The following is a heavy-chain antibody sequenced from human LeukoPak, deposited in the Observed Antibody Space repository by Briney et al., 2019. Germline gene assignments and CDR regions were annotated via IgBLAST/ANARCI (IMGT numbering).Heavy chain of an antibody. Sequence: PSGTLSLTCAVSGGSISSSNWWSWVRQPPGKGLEWIGEIYHSGSTNYNPSLKSRVTISVDTSKNQFSLKLSSVTAADTAVYYCARDSLLDYYGSGSYYNPLEVWGQGTLVTVSS. CDR3: ARDSLLDYYGSGSYYNPLEV. D-gene: IGHD3-10*01. V-gene: IGHV4-4*02. CDR2: IYHSGST. J-gene: IGHJ4*02. CDR1: GGSISSSNW.